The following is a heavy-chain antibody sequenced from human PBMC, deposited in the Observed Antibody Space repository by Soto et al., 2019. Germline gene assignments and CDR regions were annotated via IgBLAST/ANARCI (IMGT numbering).Heavy chain of an antibody. CDR2: INSDGSAT. Sequence: GGSLRLSCAASGFTFSTYLMHWVRQVPGKGPVWVSRINSDGSATSHADSVKGRFTISRDNAKNTLYLQMNSLRAEDTAVYYCARDVLNYYGSSGYYYFDSWGQGTLVTVSS. D-gene: IGHD3-22*01. CDR1: GFTFSTYL. CDR3: ARDVLNYYGSSGYYYFDS. J-gene: IGHJ4*02. V-gene: IGHV3-74*01.